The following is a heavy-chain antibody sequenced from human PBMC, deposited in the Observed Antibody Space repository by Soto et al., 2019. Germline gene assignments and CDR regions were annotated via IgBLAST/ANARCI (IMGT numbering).Heavy chain of an antibody. CDR2: ISASGYYI. CDR3: AKGMNGTTSGVRDY. J-gene: IGHJ4*02. V-gene: IGHV3-23*01. D-gene: IGHD1-7*01. CDR1: GFTFSNYA. Sequence: GGSLRLSCAVSGFTFSNYAMSWVRQAPGKGLEWVSAISASGYYIYYADSVKGRFTISRDSSKNTLFLQMNSLRADDTAVYYCAKGMNGTTSGVRDYWGQGTLVTVSS.